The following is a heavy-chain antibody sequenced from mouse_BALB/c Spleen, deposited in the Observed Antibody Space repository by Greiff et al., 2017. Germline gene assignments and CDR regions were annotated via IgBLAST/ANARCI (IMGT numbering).Heavy chain of an antibody. Sequence: QLQESGPELVKPGASVKMSCKASGYTFTSYVMHWVKQKPGQGLEWIGYINPYNDGTKYNEKFKGKATLTSDKSSSTAYMELSSLTSEDSAVYYCAQGVVAKDYWGQGTTLTVSS. CDR1: GYTFTSYV. V-gene: IGHV1-14*01. J-gene: IGHJ2*01. D-gene: IGHD1-1*01. CDR2: INPYNDGT. CDR3: AQGVVAKDY.